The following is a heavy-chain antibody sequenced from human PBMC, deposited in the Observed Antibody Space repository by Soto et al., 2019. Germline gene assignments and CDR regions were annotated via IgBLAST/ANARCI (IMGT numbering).Heavy chain of an antibody. CDR3: ATGRDWFDP. J-gene: IGHJ5*02. CDR1: GGSVSSYY. Sequence: QVQLQESGPRLVKPSETLSLTCTVSGGSVSSYYWSWIRQPPGKGLEWIGYMYYGGSINYNPSLMSRVTISGATPKNLFSLKLSSVPAADTAGYYCATGRDWFDPWGQGTLVTVSS. V-gene: IGHV4-59*02. CDR2: MYYGGSI.